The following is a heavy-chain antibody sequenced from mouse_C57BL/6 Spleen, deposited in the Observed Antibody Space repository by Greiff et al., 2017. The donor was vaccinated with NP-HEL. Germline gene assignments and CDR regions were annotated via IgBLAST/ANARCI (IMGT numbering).Heavy chain of an antibody. D-gene: IGHD1-1*01. V-gene: IGHV1-53*01. J-gene: IGHJ3*01. CDR3: AGEGYYNDSSPLAY. CDR1: GYTFTSYW. Sequence: QVQLQQPGTELVKPGASVKLSCKASGYTFTSYWMHWVKQRPGQGLEWIGNINPSNGGTNYIEKFKSKATLTVDKSSSTAYMQLSSLTSGDSAVYYCAGEGYYNDSSPLAYWGQGTLVTVSA. CDR2: INPSNGGT.